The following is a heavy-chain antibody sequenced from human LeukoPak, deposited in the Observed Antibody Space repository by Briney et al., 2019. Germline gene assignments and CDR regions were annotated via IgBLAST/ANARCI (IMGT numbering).Heavy chain of an antibody. CDR2: INAGNGNT. V-gene: IGHV1-3*01. CDR3: ARGGYCSSTSCYMVFDY. D-gene: IGHD2-2*02. CDR1: GYTFTSYA. Sequence: ASVKVSCKASGYTFTSYAMHWVRQAPGQRLEWMGWINAGNGNTKYSQKFQGRVTITRDTSASTAYMELSSLRSEDTAVYYCARGGYCSSTSCYMVFDYWGQGTLVTVSS. J-gene: IGHJ4*02.